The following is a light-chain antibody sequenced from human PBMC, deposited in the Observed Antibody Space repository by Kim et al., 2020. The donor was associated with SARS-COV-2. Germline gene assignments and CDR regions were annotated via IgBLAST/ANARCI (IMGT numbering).Light chain of an antibody. V-gene: IGLV6-57*02. Sequence: KTARISGTGSSGRIAHNYVQWYQQRPGSAPTTVIYGHNQRPSGVPDRFSGSIDSSSNSAALTISGLTTEDEADYYCQYYDSTTLWVFGGGTQLTVL. J-gene: IGLJ3*02. CDR3: QYYDSTTLWV. CDR2: GHN. CDR1: SGRIAHNY.